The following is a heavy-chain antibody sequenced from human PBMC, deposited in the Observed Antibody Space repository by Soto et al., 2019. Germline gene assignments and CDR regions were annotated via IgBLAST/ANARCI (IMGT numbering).Heavy chain of an antibody. J-gene: IGHJ4*02. V-gene: IGHV4-39*01. Sequence: SETLSLTCTVSGASISSSSYYWAWIRQPPGKGLEWIGNYYSSGSTYYNPSLKNRVTISVDTSKNQFSLKLSSVTAADTAVYYCANLKVGTRGYSEYYFDFWGQGTLVTVSS. CDR2: YYSSGST. CDR3: ANLKVGTRGYSEYYFDF. D-gene: IGHD3-22*01. CDR1: GASISSSSYY.